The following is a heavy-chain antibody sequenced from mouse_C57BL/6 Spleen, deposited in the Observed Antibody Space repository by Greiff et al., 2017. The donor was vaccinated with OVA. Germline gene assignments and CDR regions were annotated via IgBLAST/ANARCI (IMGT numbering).Heavy chain of an antibody. V-gene: IGHV2-6-1*01. Sequence: VQLKQSGPGLVAPSQSLSITCTVSGFSLTSYGVHWVRQPPGKGLEWLVVIWSDGSTTYNSALKSRLSISKDNSKSQVFLKMNSLQTDDTAMYYCARHRYGSSYAMDYWGQGTSVTVSS. CDR2: IWSDGST. J-gene: IGHJ4*01. CDR1: GFSLTSYG. CDR3: ARHRYGSSYAMDY. D-gene: IGHD1-1*01.